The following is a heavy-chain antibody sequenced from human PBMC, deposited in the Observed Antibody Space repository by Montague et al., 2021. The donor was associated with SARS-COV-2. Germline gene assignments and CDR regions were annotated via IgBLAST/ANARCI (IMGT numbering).Heavy chain of an antibody. V-gene: IGHV4-39*01. J-gene: IGHJ3*01. CDR3: ARTNYDFWRGHQRGGAFDV. D-gene: IGHD3-3*01. CDR2: LFYSVNT. Sequence: SETLSLTCTVSGGSISSSDYYWGWIRQPPGKGLEWIGSLFYSVNTYYNPSLKSRVTISVDTSKNQFSLKLSSVTAAATAVYYCARTNYDFWRGHQRGGAFDVWGQGTMVTVSS. CDR1: GGSISSSDYY.